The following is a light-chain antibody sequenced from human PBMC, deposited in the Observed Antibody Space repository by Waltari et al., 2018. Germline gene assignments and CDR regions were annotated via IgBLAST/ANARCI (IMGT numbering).Light chain of an antibody. J-gene: IGLJ1*01. CDR3: QAYDNSLTSFYI. Sequence: QSVLTQPPSVSGAPGQRVTISCTGSASNIGSFYVYWYQRLPGMAPKLLISDNNKRPSGGSDRVSGSKSGTSASLTITGLQTDDEGDYYCQAYDNSLTSFYIFGSGTRLTVL. CDR1: ASNIGSFY. CDR2: DNN. V-gene: IGLV1-40*01.